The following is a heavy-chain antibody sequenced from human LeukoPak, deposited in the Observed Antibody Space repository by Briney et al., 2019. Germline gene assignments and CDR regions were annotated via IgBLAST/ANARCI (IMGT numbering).Heavy chain of an antibody. CDR1: GFSVSSDY. Sequence: GGSLRLSCAASGFSVSSDYINWFRQAPGKGLEWVSAISGSGGSTYYADSVKGRFTISRDNSKNTLYLQMNSLRAEDTAVYYCAKDGLVWFGELNWGQGTLVTVSS. V-gene: IGHV3-23*01. J-gene: IGHJ4*02. CDR3: AKDGLVWFGELN. D-gene: IGHD3-10*01. CDR2: ISGSGGST.